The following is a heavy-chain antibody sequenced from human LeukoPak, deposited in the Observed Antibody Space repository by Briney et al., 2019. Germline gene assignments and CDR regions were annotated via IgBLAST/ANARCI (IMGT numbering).Heavy chain of an antibody. J-gene: IGHJ4*02. CDR1: GYTFTSYW. D-gene: IGHD6-19*01. Sequence: GESLTISCKGSGYTFTSYWIGWVRQMPGKGLEWMGIIYPVDSDTRYSPSFQGQVTISADKSISTAYLQWSSLKASDTAMYYCARGDTEVAATADYWGQGTLVTVSS. V-gene: IGHV5-51*01. CDR2: IYPVDSDT. CDR3: ARGDTEVAATADY.